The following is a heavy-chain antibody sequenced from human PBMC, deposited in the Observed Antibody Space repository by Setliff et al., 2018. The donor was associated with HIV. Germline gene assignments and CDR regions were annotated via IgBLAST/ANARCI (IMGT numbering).Heavy chain of an antibody. J-gene: IGHJ4*02. D-gene: IGHD6-13*01. CDR1: GGSISSYY. V-gene: IGHV4-59*01. Sequence: SETLSLTCTVSGGSISSYYWSWIRQPPGKGLEWIRYIYYSGSTNYNPSLKSRVTISVDTSKNQFSLNLNSVTAADTAVYYCARAISAAGIAPFDFWGQGTLVTVSS. CDR2: IYYSGST. CDR3: ARAISAAGIAPFDF.